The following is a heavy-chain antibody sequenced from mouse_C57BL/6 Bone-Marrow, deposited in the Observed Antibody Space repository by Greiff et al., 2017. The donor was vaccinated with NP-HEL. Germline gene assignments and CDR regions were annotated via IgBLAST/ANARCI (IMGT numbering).Heavy chain of an antibody. CDR2: INPNNGGT. J-gene: IGHJ1*03. V-gene: IGHV1-18*01. D-gene: IGHD1-1*01. CDR1: GYTFTDYN. CDR3: ARGTTVVVHWYFDV. Sequence: VQLQQSGPELVKPGASVKIPCKASGYTFTDYNMDWVKQSHGKSLEWIGDINPNNGGTIYNQKFKGKATLTVDKSSSTAYMELRSLTSEDTAVYYCARGTTVVVHWYFDVWGTGTTVTVSS.